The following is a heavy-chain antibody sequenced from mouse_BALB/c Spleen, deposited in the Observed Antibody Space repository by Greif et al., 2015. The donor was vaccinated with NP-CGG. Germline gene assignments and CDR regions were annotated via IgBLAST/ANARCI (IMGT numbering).Heavy chain of an antibody. CDR3: ARSTYYGYEGFAY. CDR2: IYPYNGGT. Sequence: VQLQQSGPELVKPGASVKISCKASGYTFTDYNMHWVKQSHGKSLEWIGYIYPYNGGTGYNQKFKSKATLTVDNSSSTAYMELRSLTSEDSAVYYCARSTYYGYEGFAYWGQGTLVTVSA. CDR1: GYTFTDYN. J-gene: IGHJ3*01. D-gene: IGHD2-9*01. V-gene: IGHV1S29*02.